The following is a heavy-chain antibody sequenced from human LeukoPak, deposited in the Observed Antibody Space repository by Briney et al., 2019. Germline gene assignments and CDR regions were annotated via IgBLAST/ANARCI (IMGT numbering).Heavy chain of an antibody. J-gene: IGHJ4*02. CDR3: AKADVAGGSYYFDY. Sequence: GGSLRLSCAASGFTVSSNYMSWVRQAPGKGLEWVSAISGSGGSTYYADSVKGRFTISRDNSKNTLYLQMNSLRAEDTAVYYCAKADVAGGSYYFDYWGQGTLVTVSS. CDR2: ISGSGGST. D-gene: IGHD3-16*01. CDR1: GFTVSSNY. V-gene: IGHV3-23*01.